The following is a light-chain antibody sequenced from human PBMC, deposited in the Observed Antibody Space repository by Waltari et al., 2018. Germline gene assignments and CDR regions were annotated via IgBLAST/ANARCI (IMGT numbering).Light chain of an antibody. Sequence: SALTQPASVSGSPGESITLSCTGTTSDVGGSKYVSWYQQHPGKGPKLMIYEVNLRPSGVCSRCTGSKSGNTAALTISGLQVEDEADDFGSSDTSSSTYVFGSGTKVTVL. CDR3: SSDTSSSTYV. J-gene: IGLJ1*01. CDR2: EVN. V-gene: IGLV2-14*01. CDR1: TSDVGGSKY.